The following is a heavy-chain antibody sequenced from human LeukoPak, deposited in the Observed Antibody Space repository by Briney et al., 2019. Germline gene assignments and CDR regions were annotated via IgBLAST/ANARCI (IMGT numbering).Heavy chain of an antibody. Sequence: ASVKVSCKASGYTFTGYYMHWVRQAPGQGLEWMGWINPNSGGTDYAQKFQGRVTMTRDTSISTAYMELSRLRSDDTAVYYCAREVGRDLYAFDIWGQGTMVTVSS. J-gene: IGHJ3*02. V-gene: IGHV1-2*02. D-gene: IGHD2-2*01. CDR3: AREVGRDLYAFDI. CDR2: INPNSGGT. CDR1: GYTFTGYY.